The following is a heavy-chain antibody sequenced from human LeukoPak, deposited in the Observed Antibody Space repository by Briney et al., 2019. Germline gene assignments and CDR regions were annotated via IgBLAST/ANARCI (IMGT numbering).Heavy chain of an antibody. D-gene: IGHD3-9*01. V-gene: IGHV1-2*02. CDR3: ARACLLRYFDWLSYYYYGMDV. CDR1: GYTFTGYY. J-gene: IGHJ6*02. Sequence: ASVKVSCKASGYTFTGYYMHWVRQAPGQGLEWMGWINPNSGGTNYAQKFQGRVTMTRDTSISTAYMELSRLRSDDTAVYYCARACLLRYFDWLSYYYYGMDVWGQGTTVTVSS. CDR2: INPNSGGT.